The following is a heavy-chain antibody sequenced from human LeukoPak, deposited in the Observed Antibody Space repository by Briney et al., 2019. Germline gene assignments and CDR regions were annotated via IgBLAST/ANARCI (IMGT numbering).Heavy chain of an antibody. Sequence: ASVKVSCKASGYTFTGYYMHWVRQAPGQGLEWMGWINPNSGGTNYAQKFQGRVTMTRDTSISTAYMEMSRLRSDDTAVYYCARNLWFGESSDAFDMWGQGTMVIVSS. CDR2: INPNSGGT. J-gene: IGHJ3*02. D-gene: IGHD3-10*01. CDR3: ARNLWFGESSDAFDM. CDR1: GYTFTGYY. V-gene: IGHV1-2*02.